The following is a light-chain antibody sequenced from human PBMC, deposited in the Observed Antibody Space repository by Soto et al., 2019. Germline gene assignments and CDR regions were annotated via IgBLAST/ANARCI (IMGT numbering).Light chain of an antibody. CDR1: QDITND. CDR3: LQDFKFPFT. Sequence: AIQMTQSPSSLSASVGDRVTITCRASQDITNDLAWYQQKPGTAPKVLISASSSLQTGVTSRFSGSGSGTDFTLTISSLQPEDFATYYCLQDFKFPFTFGQGTKLEVK. V-gene: IGKV1-6*01. J-gene: IGKJ2*01. CDR2: ASS.